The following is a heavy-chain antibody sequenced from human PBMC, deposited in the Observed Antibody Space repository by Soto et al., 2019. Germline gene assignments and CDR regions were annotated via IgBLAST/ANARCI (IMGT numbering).Heavy chain of an antibody. Sequence: SETLSLTCAVSSGSISSSNWWSWVRQPPGKGLEWIGEIYHSGSTNYNPSLKSRVTISVDKSKNQFSLKLSSVTAADTAVYYCASRRPSYCTNGVCYKDLTPPIDYWGQGTLVTVSS. D-gene: IGHD2-8*01. CDR2: IYHSGST. CDR3: ASRRPSYCTNGVCYKDLTPPIDY. V-gene: IGHV4-4*02. CDR1: SGSISSSNW. J-gene: IGHJ4*02.